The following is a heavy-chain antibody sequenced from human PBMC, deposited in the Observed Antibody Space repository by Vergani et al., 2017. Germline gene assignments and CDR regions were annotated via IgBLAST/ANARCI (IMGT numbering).Heavy chain of an antibody. Sequence: QVQLVESGGGVVQPGRSLRLSCAASGFTFSSYAMHWVRQAPGKGLEWVAVISYDGSNKYYADSVKGRFTISRDNSKNTLCLRMNTLTVEDTAVYYCARAPGHDFWSGYYVDYWGQGTLVTVSS. CDR3: ARAPGHDFWSGYYVDY. V-gene: IGHV3-30*04. CDR1: GFTFSSYA. J-gene: IGHJ4*02. CDR2: ISYDGSNK. D-gene: IGHD3-3*01.